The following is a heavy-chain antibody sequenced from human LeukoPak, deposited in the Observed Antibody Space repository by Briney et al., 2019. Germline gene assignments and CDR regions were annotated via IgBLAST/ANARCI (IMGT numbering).Heavy chain of an antibody. CDR1: GFTFSTYN. V-gene: IGHV3-23*01. J-gene: IGHJ4*02. D-gene: IGHD1-26*01. CDR2: ISPSGTI. Sequence: GGSLRLSCAASGFTFSTYNMNWVRQAPRKGLEWVTFISPSGTIYSADSVKGRFTISRDNSKNTLYLQMNSLRAEDTAVYYCAKAAPPSGSYYYFDYWGQGTLVTVSS. CDR3: AKAAPPSGSYYYFDY.